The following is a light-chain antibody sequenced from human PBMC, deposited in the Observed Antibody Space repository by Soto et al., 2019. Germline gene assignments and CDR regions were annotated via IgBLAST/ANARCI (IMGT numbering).Light chain of an antibody. V-gene: IGKV3-15*01. CDR1: QSVSIN. Sequence: EMVMTQSPATVSVSPGERTTLSCRASQSVSINLAWYQQKPGLAPRLLIYGASTRATGIPARFSGSGSGKDFTLTISSLQSEDFAVYYCQQYNNWPLTFGGGTKVEIK. CDR2: GAS. CDR3: QQYNNWPLT. J-gene: IGKJ4*01.